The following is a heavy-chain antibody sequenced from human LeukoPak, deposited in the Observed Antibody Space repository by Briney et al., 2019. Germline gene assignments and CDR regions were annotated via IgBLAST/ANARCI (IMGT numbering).Heavy chain of an antibody. J-gene: IGHJ4*02. V-gene: IGHV4-39*01. CDR3: ARGYDY. CDR1: GGSIIGSTSY. D-gene: IGHD3-22*01. Sequence: PSETLSLTCTVSGGSIIGSTSYWGWLRQPPGKGLDWIGIINYSGSTYYNPSLRSRFTISVDTSKNQFSLKLNSVTASDTAVYYCARGYDYWGQGTLVTVSS. CDR2: INYSGST.